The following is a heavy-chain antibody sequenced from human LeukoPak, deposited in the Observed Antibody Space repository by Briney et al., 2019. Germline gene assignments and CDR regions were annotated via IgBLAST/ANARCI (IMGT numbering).Heavy chain of an antibody. CDR3: ARDNLWAFDI. J-gene: IGHJ3*02. CDR2: ISSGSTII. V-gene: IGHV3-48*02. D-gene: IGHD3-10*01. Sequence: PGGSLRLSCAASGFNVRSNYMTWVRQAPGKGLEWISNISSGSTIIKYGDSVKGRFTISRDNAKNSLYLQMNSLRDEDTAVYYCARDNLWAFDIWGQGTMVTVSS. CDR1: GFNVRSNY.